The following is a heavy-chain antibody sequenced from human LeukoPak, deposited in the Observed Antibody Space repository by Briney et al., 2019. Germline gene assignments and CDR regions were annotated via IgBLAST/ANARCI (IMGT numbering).Heavy chain of an antibody. CDR2: INSDGSST. V-gene: IGHV3-74*01. CDR3: ARDRRGYSGYDYRF. CDR1: GFTFDDYA. J-gene: IGHJ4*02. D-gene: IGHD5-12*01. Sequence: GRSLRLSCAASGFTFDDYAMHWVRQAPGKGLEWVSRINSDGSSTSYADSVKGRFTISRDNAKNTLYLQMNSLRAEDTAVYYCARDRRGYSGYDYRFWGQGTLVTVSS.